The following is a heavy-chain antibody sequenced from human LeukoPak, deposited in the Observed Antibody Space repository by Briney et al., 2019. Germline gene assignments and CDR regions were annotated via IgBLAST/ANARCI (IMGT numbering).Heavy chain of an antibody. J-gene: IGHJ4*02. CDR3: ARDLKMGYSSGSYSWGTGSSNDY. CDR1: GYTFTNYG. D-gene: IGHD6-19*01. V-gene: IGHV1-18*01. Sequence: ASVKVSCKASGYTFTNYGISWVRQAPGQGLEWMGWISAYNGNTNYAQKFQGRITMTTDTSTSTAYMELKSLRSDDTVVYYCARDLKMGYSSGSYSWGTGSSNDYWGQGTLVTVSS. CDR2: ISAYNGNT.